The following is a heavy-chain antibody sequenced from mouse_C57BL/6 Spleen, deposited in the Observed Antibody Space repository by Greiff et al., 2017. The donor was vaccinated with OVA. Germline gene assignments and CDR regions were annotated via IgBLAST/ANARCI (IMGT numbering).Heavy chain of an antibody. J-gene: IGHJ1*03. D-gene: IGHD1-1*01. CDR2: IDPETGGT. CDR3: TSPTPYYYGSSYWYFDV. CDR1: GYTFTDYE. Sequence: VKLMESGAELVRPGASVTLSCKASGYTFTDYEMHWVKQTPVHGLEWIGAIDPETGGTAYNQKFKGKAILTADKSSSTAYMELRSLTSEDSAVYYCTSPTPYYYGSSYWYFDVWGTGTTVTVSS. V-gene: IGHV1-15*01.